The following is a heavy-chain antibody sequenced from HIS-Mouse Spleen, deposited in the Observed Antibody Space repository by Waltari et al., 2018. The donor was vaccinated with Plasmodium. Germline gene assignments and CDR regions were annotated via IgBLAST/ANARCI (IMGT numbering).Heavy chain of an antibody. J-gene: IGHJ4*02. CDR2: IYYSEST. Sequence: QVQLQESGPGLVKPSPTLSLTCTVSGCSISIGGYYWSCIRQHPGKGREWIGYIYYSESTYYNPSLKSRVTISVDTSKNQFSLKLSSVTAADTAVYYCARSIAATVTFYFDYWGQGTLVTVSS. D-gene: IGHD6-13*01. CDR3: ARSIAATVTFYFDY. V-gene: IGHV4-31*03. CDR1: GCSISIGGYY.